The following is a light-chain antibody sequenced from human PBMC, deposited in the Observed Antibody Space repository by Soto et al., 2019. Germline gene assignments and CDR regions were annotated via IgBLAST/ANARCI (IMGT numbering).Light chain of an antibody. CDR3: QQYYNWPRT. V-gene: IGKV3-20*01. J-gene: IGKJ5*01. CDR1: QSVSSSY. Sequence: EIVLTQSPGTLSLSPGERGTRSCRASQSVSSSYLAWYQQKPGQAARLLIYGAYSRATGITDRFSGSGSGTEFTLTVSSLQSEDFAVYYCQQYYNWPRTFGQGTRLEIK. CDR2: GAY.